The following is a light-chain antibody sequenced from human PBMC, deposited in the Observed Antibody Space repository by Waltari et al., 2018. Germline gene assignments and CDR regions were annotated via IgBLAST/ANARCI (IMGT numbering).Light chain of an antibody. CDR3: CSYSRSTTFVI. CDR1: SRDVGTYNL. CDR2: EVS. J-gene: IGLJ2*01. V-gene: IGLV2-23*02. Sequence: QSALTQPASVSGSPGQSITISCTGTSRDVGTYNLVSWYQQHPGKAPKLLIFEVSERPSGVSDRFSASKSADTASLTISGLQAEDEADYYCCSYSRSTTFVIFGGGTKLTVL.